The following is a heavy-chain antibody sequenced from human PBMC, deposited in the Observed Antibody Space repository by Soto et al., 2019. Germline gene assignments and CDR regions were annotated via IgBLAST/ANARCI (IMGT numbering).Heavy chain of an antibody. CDR1: GFTFTSFA. CDR3: ARRLTRTVSALGY. D-gene: IGHD2-8*01. J-gene: IGHJ4*02. CDR2: ISENGVNK. V-gene: IGHV3-30*09. Sequence: GGSLRLSCSASGFTFTSFAIHWVRQAPGKGLEWVAVISENGVNKYSAESVRGRFVISRDNSKNTVELEMNSLRPEDTAIYFCARRLTRTVSALGYWGQGTLVTVSS.